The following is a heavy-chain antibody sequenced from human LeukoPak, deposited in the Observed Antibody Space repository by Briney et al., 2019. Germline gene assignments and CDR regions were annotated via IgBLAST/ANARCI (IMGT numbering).Heavy chain of an antibody. D-gene: IGHD6-6*01. V-gene: IGHV3-33*01. CDR2: IWYDRSNK. Sequence: GRSLRLSCAASGFTFSSYGMHWVRQAPGKGLEWVAVIWYDRSNKYYADSVKGRFTISRDNSKNTLYLQMNSLRAEDTAVYYCARGGTAARPRYYYYMDVWGKGTTVTVSS. J-gene: IGHJ6*03. CDR3: ARGGTAARPRYYYYMDV. CDR1: GFTFSSYG.